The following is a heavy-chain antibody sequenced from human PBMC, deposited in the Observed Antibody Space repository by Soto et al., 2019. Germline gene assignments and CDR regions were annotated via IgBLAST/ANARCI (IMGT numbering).Heavy chain of an antibody. CDR1: GGSFSGYY. V-gene: IGHV4-34*01. D-gene: IGHD6-19*01. CDR2: INHSGST. Sequence: SETLSLTCAVYGGSFSGYYWSWIRQPPGKGLEWIGEINHSGSTNYNPSLKSRVTISVDTSKNQSSLKLSSVTAADTAVYYCARGRSGWLTQYYYYYYGMDVWGQGTTVTVSS. J-gene: IGHJ6*02. CDR3: ARGRSGWLTQYYYYYYGMDV.